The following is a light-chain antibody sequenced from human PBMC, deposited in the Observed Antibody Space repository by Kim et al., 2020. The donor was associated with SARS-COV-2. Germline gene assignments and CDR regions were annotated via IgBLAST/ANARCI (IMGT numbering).Light chain of an antibody. J-gene: IGKJ4*01. V-gene: IGKV3-15*01. CDR1: QSVSSN. Sequence: SPGERAPLSCKARQSVSSNLAWYQQKPGQAPRLLIYGASTRATGIPARFSGSGSGTEFTLTNSSLQSEDFAVYYCQQYNNWPPLTFGGGTKVDIK. CDR3: QQYNNWPPLT. CDR2: GAS.